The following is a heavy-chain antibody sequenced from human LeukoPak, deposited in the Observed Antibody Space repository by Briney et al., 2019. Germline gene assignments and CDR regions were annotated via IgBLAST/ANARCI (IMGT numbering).Heavy chain of an antibody. V-gene: IGHV3-7*01. CDR2: IKQDGSQE. Sequence: GGSLRLSCAASRFTLSTYWMSWVRQAPGKGLEWVAHIKQDGSQEYYVDSVKGRFTISRDSAKNSLYLQMNSLRAEDTAVYYCARTPYYDILAGYFYWGQGTLVTVSS. CDR1: RFTLSTYW. J-gene: IGHJ4*02. CDR3: ARTPYYDILAGYFY. D-gene: IGHD3-9*01.